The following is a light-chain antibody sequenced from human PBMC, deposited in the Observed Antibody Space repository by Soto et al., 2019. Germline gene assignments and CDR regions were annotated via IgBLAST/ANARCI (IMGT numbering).Light chain of an antibody. Sequence: IVMTQSPATLSVSPGEGATRSCRASQSVSSKLAWYQQKPGQAPRLLIYGASTRATGIPARFSGSGSGTEFTLIISSLQSEDSAVYYCQQYNSWLWTFGQGTKVDIK. CDR3: QQYNSWLWT. J-gene: IGKJ1*01. CDR2: GAS. CDR1: QSVSSK. V-gene: IGKV3-15*01.